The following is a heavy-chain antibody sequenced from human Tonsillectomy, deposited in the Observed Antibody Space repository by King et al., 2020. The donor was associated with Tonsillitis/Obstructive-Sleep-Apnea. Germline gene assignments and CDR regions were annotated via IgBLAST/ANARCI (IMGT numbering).Heavy chain of an antibody. V-gene: IGHV3-9*01. CDR3: AKVNQYYYYYMDV. Sequence: VQLVESGGGLVQPGRSLRLSCAASGFTFGDYAMHWVRQAPGKGLEWVSGISWSSGSIGYADSVKGRFTISRDNAKNSLYLQMNSLRVEDTALYYCAKVNQYYYYYMDVWGQGTTVTVSS. J-gene: IGHJ6*03. CDR1: GFTFGDYA. CDR2: ISWSSGSI.